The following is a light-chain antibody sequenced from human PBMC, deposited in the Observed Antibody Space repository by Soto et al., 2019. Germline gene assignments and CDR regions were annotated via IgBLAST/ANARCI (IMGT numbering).Light chain of an antibody. CDR1: SSDIGGYNY. CDR2: EVN. Sequence: QSALTQPPSASGSPGQSVTISCTGTSSDIGGYNYVSWFQQHLGRAPKLMIYEVNKRPSGVPDRFSGSKSGNTASLTVSGLQAEDEADYYCSSYAGSNKVFGGGTKLTVL. J-gene: IGLJ3*02. CDR3: SSYAGSNKV. V-gene: IGLV2-8*01.